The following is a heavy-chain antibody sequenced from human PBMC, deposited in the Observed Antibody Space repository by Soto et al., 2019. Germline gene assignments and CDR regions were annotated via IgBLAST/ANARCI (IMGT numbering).Heavy chain of an antibody. V-gene: IGHV1-46*01. CDR2: INPSTRST. D-gene: IGHD3-22*01. Sequence: QVQLVQSGAEVKKTGASVKVSCKASGYTFTNYYIHWVRQAPGQGLEWMGIINPSTRSTVYAQKVQGSVTMTRDTSTSTVYRELSSLKAEDTAVYYCARDPGDSSGYYFDFWGQGTLVTVSS. J-gene: IGHJ4*02. CDR1: GYTFTNYY. CDR3: ARDPGDSSGYYFDF.